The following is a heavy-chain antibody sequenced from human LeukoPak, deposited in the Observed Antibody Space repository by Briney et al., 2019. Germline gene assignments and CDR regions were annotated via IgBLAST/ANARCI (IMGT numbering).Heavy chain of an antibody. CDR3: AINPQDSMLRGVLDY. CDR1: GFSLRGYA. CDR2: ISYDGREQ. D-gene: IGHD3-10*01. J-gene: IGHJ4*02. V-gene: IGHV3-30-3*01. Sequence: TGGSLRLSCAASGFSLRGYAMHWVRQAPGKGLEWVTMISYDGREQYYADSVKGRSTISRDNSKNTLYLQMNSLRAEDTAVYYCAINPQDSMLRGVLDYWGQGTLVTVSS.